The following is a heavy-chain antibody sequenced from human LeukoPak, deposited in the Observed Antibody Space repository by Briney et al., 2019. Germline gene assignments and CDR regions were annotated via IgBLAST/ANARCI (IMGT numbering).Heavy chain of an antibody. CDR2: IKQDGSEK. D-gene: IGHD4-17*01. CDR3: ARDGADGDYVFDY. V-gene: IGHV3-7*01. CDR1: GFTFSSYW. Sequence: GGSLRLSCAASGFTFSSYWMSWVRQAPGKGLEWVANIKQDGSEKYYVDSVKGRFTISRDNSKNTLYLQMNSLRAEDTAVYYCARDGADGDYVFDYWGQGTLVTVSS. J-gene: IGHJ4*02.